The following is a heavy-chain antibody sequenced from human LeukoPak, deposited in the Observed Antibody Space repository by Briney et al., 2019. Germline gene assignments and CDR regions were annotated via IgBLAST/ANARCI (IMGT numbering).Heavy chain of an antibody. V-gene: IGHV1-69*13. CDR3: ARDQPQTDTQYDFWSGYSYYFDY. J-gene: IGHJ4*02. D-gene: IGHD3-3*01. CDR2: SIPIFGTA. CDR1: GGTFSSYA. Sequence: SVKVSCKASGGTFSSYAISWVRQAPGQGLEWMGGSIPIFGTANYAQKFQGRVTITADESTSTAYMELSSLRSEDTAVYYCARDQPQTDTQYDFWSGYSYYFDYWGQGTLATVSS.